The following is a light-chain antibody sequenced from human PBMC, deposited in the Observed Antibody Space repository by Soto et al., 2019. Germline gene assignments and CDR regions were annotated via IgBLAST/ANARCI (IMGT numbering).Light chain of an antibody. J-gene: IGKJ2*01. CDR1: RSVSSRY. Sequence: EIVLTQSPGTLSLSPGERATLSCRASRSVSSRYLAWYQQKPGQAPRLLIYGTSSRATGIPDRFSGNGSGTDFTLTIRRPDPQDFAVYPSHQYGYAPETFGQETKLEI. V-gene: IGKV3-20*01. CDR2: GTS. CDR3: HQYGYAPET.